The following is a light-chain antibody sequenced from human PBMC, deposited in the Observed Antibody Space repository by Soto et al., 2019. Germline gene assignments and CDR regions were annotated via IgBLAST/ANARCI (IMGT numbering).Light chain of an antibody. CDR2: AAS. CDR3: QEYSSFS. V-gene: IGKV1-9*01. CDR1: QGISSY. J-gene: IGKJ1*01. Sequence: DIQLTQSPSFLSASVGDRVTITCRASQGISSYLAWYQQKPGKAPKLLIYAASTLESGVPSRFSGSRSGTEFTVTISSLQPDDFATYYCQEYSSFSFGQGTKVDIK.